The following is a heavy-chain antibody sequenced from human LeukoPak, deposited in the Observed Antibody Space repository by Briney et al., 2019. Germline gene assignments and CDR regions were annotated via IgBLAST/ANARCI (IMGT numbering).Heavy chain of an antibody. J-gene: IGHJ4*02. D-gene: IGHD5-18*01. CDR3: ARVGSRGYSYGYYGD. CDR2: ISSSSSYI. V-gene: IGHV3-21*04. CDR1: GFTFSSYS. Sequence: GGSLRLSCAASGFTFSSYSLNWVRQAPGKGLEWVSSISSSSSYIYYADSVKGRFTISRDNAKNSLYLQMNSLRAEDTAVYYCARVGSRGYSYGYYGDWGQATLDTVSS.